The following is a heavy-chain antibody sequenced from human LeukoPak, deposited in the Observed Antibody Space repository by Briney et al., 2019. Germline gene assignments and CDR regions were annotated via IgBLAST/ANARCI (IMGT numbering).Heavy chain of an antibody. J-gene: IGHJ4*02. Sequence: PGGSLRLSCAASGFTFSSYAMSWVRQAPGKGLEWVSAISRSGGSTYYPDSVKGRFTFPSDNSKNPLYLQMNSLRAQETAVYYCAKDLEDTAVGFDYWGRGPGDSVS. D-gene: IGHD5-18*01. V-gene: IGHV3-23*01. CDR1: GFTFSSYA. CDR2: ISRSGGST. CDR3: AKDLEDTAVGFDY.